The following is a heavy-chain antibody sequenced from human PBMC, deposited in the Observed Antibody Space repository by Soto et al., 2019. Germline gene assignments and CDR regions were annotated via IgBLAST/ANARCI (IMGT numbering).Heavy chain of an antibody. V-gene: IGHV5-10-1*01. CDR3: ARWVMGVYYLDY. CDR1: GYSFTSYL. J-gene: IGHJ4*02. D-gene: IGHD2-8*01. Sequence: GESLKISCKGSGYSFTSYLISWVRQMPGKGLEWMGRIDPSDSYTNYSPSFRGHVTISVDKSTSTAYLQWSSLQASDTALYYCARWVMGVYYLDYWGQRTLVTVSS. CDR2: IDPSDSYT.